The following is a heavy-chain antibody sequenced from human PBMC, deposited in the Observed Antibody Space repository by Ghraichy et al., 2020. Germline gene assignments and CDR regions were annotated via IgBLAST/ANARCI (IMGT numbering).Heavy chain of an antibody. D-gene: IGHD4-17*01. Sequence: GESLNISCAASGFTVSSNYMSWVRQAPGKGLEWVSVIYSGGTTYYADSVKGRFTISRDNSKNTLYLQMNSLRAEDTAVYYCARVSTVTTYAFDIWGQGTMVTVYS. J-gene: IGHJ3*02. CDR3: ARVSTVTTYAFDI. CDR1: GFTVSSNY. CDR2: IYSGGTT. V-gene: IGHV3-53*01.